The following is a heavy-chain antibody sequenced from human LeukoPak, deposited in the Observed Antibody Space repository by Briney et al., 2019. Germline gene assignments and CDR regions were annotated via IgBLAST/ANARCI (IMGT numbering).Heavy chain of an antibody. CDR3: AKSGDYLWDY. Sequence: SQTLSLTCAISGDSVSSNSVTWNWIRQSPSRGLEWLGRTYYRSTWYNDYAVSVRGRITVNPDTSKNQFSLNLNSVTAADTAVYYCAKSGDYLWDYWGQGALVTVSS. D-gene: IGHD3-16*01. V-gene: IGHV6-1*01. CDR1: GDSVSSNSVT. CDR2: TYYRSTWYN. J-gene: IGHJ4*02.